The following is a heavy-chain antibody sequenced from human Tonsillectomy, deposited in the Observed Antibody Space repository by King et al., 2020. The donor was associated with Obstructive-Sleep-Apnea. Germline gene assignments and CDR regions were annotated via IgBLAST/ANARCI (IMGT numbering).Heavy chain of an antibody. D-gene: IGHD4-17*01. J-gene: IGHJ4*01. V-gene: IGHV4-31*03. CDR2: IYYSGST. Sequence: VQLQESGPGLVKPSQTLSLTCTVSGGSISSGGYYWSWIRQHPGKGLEWIGYIYYSGSTYYNPSLKSRVTISVHTSKNQLSLKLGSVTAADTAVYYCARGGRYGDYVGYFDYWGHGTLVTVSS. CDR1: GGSISSGGYY. CDR3: ARGGRYGDYVGYFDY.